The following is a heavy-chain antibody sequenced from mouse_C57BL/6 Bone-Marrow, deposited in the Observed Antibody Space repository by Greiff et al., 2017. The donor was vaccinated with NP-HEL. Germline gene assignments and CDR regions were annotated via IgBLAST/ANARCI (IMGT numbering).Heavy chain of an antibody. J-gene: IGHJ2*01. CDR2: IHPNSGST. CDR1: GYTFTSYW. Sequence: QVQLQQPGAELVKPGASVKLSCKASGYTFTSYWMHWVKQRPGQGLEWIGMIHPNSGSTNYNEKFKSKATLTVDKSSSTAYMQRSSLTSEDSAVYYCARWAYDGYYLDYWGQGTTLTVSS. V-gene: IGHV1-64*01. D-gene: IGHD2-3*01. CDR3: ARWAYDGYYLDY.